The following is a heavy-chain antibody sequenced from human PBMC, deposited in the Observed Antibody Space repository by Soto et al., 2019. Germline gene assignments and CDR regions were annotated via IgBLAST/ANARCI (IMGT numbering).Heavy chain of an antibody. CDR3: ARDLFFRRVTGIGVCSTGGVDV. J-gene: IGHJ6*02. D-gene: IGHD3-10*01. V-gene: IGHV1-46*01. Sequence: GLEWMGLMNPNSGSTSYAQKFQGRVTMTRDTSTSTVYMELSSLRSEDTAVYYCARDLFFRRVTGIGVCSTGGVDVRSQG. CDR2: MNPNSGST.